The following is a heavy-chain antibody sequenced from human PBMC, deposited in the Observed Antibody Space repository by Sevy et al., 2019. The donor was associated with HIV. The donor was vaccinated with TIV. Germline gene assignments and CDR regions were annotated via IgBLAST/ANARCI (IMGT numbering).Heavy chain of an antibody. J-gene: IGHJ4*02. CDR3: AKGSLSVGLRLGELSLFDY. CDR1: GFTFSSYA. V-gene: IGHV3-23*01. D-gene: IGHD3-16*02. Sequence: GGSLRLSCAASGFTFSSYAMSWVRQAPGKGLEWVSAISGSGGSTYYAHSVKGRFTISRDNSKNTLYLQMNSLRAEDTAVYYCAKGSLSVGLRLGELSLFDYWGQGTLVTVSS. CDR2: ISGSGGST.